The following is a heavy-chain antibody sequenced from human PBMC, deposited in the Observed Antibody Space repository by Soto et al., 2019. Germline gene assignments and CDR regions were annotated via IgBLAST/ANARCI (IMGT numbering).Heavy chain of an antibody. CDR3: TRGGTRTTYWGLFES. CDR1: GFTFSDNW. D-gene: IGHD7-27*01. CDR2: ISGDASST. Sequence: EVKVVESGGGLVQPGGSLRLSCAASGFTFSDNWMHWVRQPPGKGPVWVSRISGDASSTSYADSVKGRFTISRDSAKNTVYLQMDSLRVEDTAVYYCTRGGTRTTYWGLFESWGQGNLVTVSS. J-gene: IGHJ4*02. V-gene: IGHV3-74*01.